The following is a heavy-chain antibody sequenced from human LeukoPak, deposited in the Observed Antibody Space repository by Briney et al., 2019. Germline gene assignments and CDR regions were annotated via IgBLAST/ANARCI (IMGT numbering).Heavy chain of an antibody. Sequence: GGSLRLSCAASGFTFSSYGMHWVRQAPGKGLEWVAFIRYDGSNKYYADSVKGRFTISRDNSKNTLYLQMNSLRAEDTAVYYCVRDWGYDSSGYWQKYFDTWGQGTLLTVSS. V-gene: IGHV3-30*02. CDR1: GFTFSSYG. CDR2: IRYDGSNK. D-gene: IGHD3-22*01. CDR3: VRDWGYDSSGYWQKYFDT. J-gene: IGHJ4*02.